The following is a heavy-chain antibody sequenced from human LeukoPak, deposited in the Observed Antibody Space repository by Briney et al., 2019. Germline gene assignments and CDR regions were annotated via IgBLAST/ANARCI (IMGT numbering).Heavy chain of an antibody. V-gene: IGHV1-69*13. J-gene: IGHJ4*02. CDR1: GYTFTSYG. D-gene: IGHD1-26*01. CDR3: ARVPRYGGSYHY. CDR2: IIPIFGTA. Sequence: SVKVSCKASGYTFTSYGISWVRQAPGQGLEWMGGIIPIFGTANYAQKFQGRVTITADESTSTAYMELSSLRSEDTAVYYCARVPRYGGSYHYWGQGTLVTVSS.